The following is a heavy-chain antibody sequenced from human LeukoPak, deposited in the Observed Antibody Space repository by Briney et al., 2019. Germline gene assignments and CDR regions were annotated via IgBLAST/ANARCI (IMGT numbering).Heavy chain of an antibody. V-gene: IGHV3-23*01. CDR3: AKTDFWSGPFYFDY. J-gene: IGHJ4*02. CDR2: ISGSGGRT. CDR1: GFTFSSYA. Sequence: GGSLRLSCAASGFTFSSYAMSWVRQAPGKGLDWVSGISGSGGRTYYADSVKGRFSISRDNSKNTLYLQMNSLRAEDTAVYYCAKTDFWSGPFYFDYWGQGTLVTVSS. D-gene: IGHD3-3*01.